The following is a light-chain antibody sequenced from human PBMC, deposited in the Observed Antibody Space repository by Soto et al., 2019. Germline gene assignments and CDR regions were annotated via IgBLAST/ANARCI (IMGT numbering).Light chain of an antibody. Sequence: QSALTQPRSVSGSPGQSVTISCTGTSSDVGGYNYVSWYQQHPGKAPKLMIYDVTKRPSGVPDRFSGSKSGNTASLTISGLQAEYEADHYCCSYAGSDVVFGGGTKLTVL. CDR1: SSDVGGYNY. CDR3: CSYAGSDVV. V-gene: IGLV2-11*01. CDR2: DVT. J-gene: IGLJ2*01.